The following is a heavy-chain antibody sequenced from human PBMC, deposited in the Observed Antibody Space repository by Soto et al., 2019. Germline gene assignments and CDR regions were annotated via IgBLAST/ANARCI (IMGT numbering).Heavy chain of an antibody. CDR2: IYYSGST. D-gene: IGHD1-1*01. Sequence: SETLSLTCTVSGGSISSSSYYWGWIRQPRGKGLEWIGSIYYSGSTYYNPSLKRRVTISVDTSKNQFSLKLSSVTAADTAVYYRARQETDAYTHPGWFDPWGQGTLVTVSS. J-gene: IGHJ5*02. CDR3: ARQETDAYTHPGWFDP. V-gene: IGHV4-39*01. CDR1: GGSISSSSYY.